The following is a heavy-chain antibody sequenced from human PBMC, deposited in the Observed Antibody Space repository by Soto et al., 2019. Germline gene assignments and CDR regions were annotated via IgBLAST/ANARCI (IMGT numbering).Heavy chain of an antibody. J-gene: IGHJ4*02. CDR3: VRYCSTTKCPFDY. CDR2: IYYSGNT. D-gene: IGHD2-2*01. Sequence: QVQLQESGPGLVKPSQTLSLTCTVSGGSISSGGSYWGWIRQPPGKGLEWIGYIYYSGNTILNASLRSRVTLSVDTSKNQFSLNLSSVTAADTAVYYCVRYCSTTKCPFDYWGQGILVTVSS. V-gene: IGHV4-30-4*01. CDR1: GGSISSGGSY.